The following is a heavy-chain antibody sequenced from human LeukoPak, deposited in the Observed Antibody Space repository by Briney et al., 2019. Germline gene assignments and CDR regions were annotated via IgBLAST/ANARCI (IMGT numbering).Heavy chain of an antibody. CDR3: ARGYSYGLAPFDY. Sequence: PGGSLRLCCVASGPTFTNYWMSWVRQVPGKGLEWVANIKQDGSEELYADSVRGRYTISRDNAKNSLYLQMNSLRAEDTAVYHCARGYSYGLAPFDYWGQGTLVSVSS. J-gene: IGHJ4*02. V-gene: IGHV3-7*02. D-gene: IGHD5-18*01. CDR1: GPTFTNYW. CDR2: IKQDGSEE.